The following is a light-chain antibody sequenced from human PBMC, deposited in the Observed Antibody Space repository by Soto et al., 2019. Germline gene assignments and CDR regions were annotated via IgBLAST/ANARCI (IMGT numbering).Light chain of an antibody. CDR3: QQYRSWPRT. CDR2: GAS. J-gene: IGKJ1*01. Sequence: EIVLTQSPAALSVSPGGRATLSCRASQDVMYDLARYQQKPGQAPRLLVYGASTRATDAPPRFRGSGSGREFSLTISSLQSEDFATYYCQQYRSWPRTFGQGSRVEIK. V-gene: IGKV3-15*01. CDR1: QDVMYD.